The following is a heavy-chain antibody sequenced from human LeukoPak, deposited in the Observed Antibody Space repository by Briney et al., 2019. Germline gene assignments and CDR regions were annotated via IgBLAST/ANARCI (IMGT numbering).Heavy chain of an antibody. V-gene: IGHV3-23*01. CDR2: ISGTGGST. CDR3: ARGAQGAYDI. Sequence: GGSLRLSCAASGFTFSTYAMTWVRQAPGKGLEWVSLISGTGGSTYYADSVKGRFTISRDNSKNTLYLQMNSLRAEDTAVYYCARGAQGAYDIWGQGTMVIVSS. J-gene: IGHJ3*02. CDR1: GFTFSTYA.